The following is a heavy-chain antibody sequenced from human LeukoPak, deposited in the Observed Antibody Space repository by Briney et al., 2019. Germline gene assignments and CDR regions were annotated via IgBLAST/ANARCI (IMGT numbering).Heavy chain of an antibody. D-gene: IGHD2-8*01. CDR3: AKDVWGDALDI. Sequence: GGSLRLSCAASGFTFSSYGMHWVRQAPGKGLEWVAVISYDGSNKYYADSVKGRFTISRDNSKNTLYLQMNSLRAEDTAVYYCAKDVWGDALDIWGQGTMVTVSS. CDR1: GFTFSSYG. CDR2: ISYDGSNK. V-gene: IGHV3-30*18. J-gene: IGHJ3*02.